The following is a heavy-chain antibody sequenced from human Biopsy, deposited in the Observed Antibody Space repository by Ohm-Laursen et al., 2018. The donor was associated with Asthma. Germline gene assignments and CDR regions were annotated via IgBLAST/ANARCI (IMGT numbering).Heavy chain of an antibody. Sequence: GTLSLTCAVYPGSFSGFFWTWIRQSPGKGLEWIGETNERGVTNNNPSLKSRVIISIDTYWNRVSLKLTSVTAADTAVYYCARGPELDVWGQGTTVTVSS. V-gene: IGHV4-34*01. CDR3: ARGPELDV. CDR1: PGSFSGFF. J-gene: IGHJ6*02. CDR2: TNERGVT.